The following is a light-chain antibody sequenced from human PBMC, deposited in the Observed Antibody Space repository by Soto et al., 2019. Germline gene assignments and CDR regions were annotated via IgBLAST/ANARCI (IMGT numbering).Light chain of an antibody. CDR1: QSVSSSH. CDR3: QQYGSSPWT. V-gene: IGKV3D-20*01. CDR2: DAS. Sequence: EIVLTQSPATLSLSPGERATLSCGASQSVSSSHLAWYQQKPGLAPRLFIYDASSRATGIPDRFSGSGSGTDFTLTISRLEPEDFAVYYCQQYGSSPWTFGQGTKVEIK. J-gene: IGKJ1*01.